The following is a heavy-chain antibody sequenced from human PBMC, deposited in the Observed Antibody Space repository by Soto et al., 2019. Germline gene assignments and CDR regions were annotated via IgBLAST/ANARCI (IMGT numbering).Heavy chain of an antibody. V-gene: IGHV3-11*06. CDR1: GFTFSDYY. J-gene: IGHJ4*02. CDR3: ARVRYYDGLKVGYYFDY. Sequence: GGSLRLSCAASGFTFSDYYMSWIRQAPGKGLEWVLYISSSSSYTNYADSVKGRFTISRDNAKNSLYLQMNSLRAEDTAVYCCARVRYYDGLKVGYYFDYWGQGTLVTVSS. CDR2: ISSSSSYT. D-gene: IGHD3-22*01.